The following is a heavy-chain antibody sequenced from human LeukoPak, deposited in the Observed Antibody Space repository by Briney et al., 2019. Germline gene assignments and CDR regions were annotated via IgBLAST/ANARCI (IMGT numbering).Heavy chain of an antibody. CDR3: ARSSSGWSKFDGLLGWFDP. D-gene: IGHD6-19*01. J-gene: IGHJ5*02. CDR1: GDSVSSNSAA. V-gene: IGHV6-1*01. Sequence: SQTLSLTCAISGDSVSSNSAAWNWIRQSPSRGLEWLGRTYYRSKWYNDYAVSVKSRITINPDTSKNQFSLQLNSVTPEDTAVYYCARSSSGWSKFDGLLGWFDPWGQGTLVTVSS. CDR2: TYYRSKWYN.